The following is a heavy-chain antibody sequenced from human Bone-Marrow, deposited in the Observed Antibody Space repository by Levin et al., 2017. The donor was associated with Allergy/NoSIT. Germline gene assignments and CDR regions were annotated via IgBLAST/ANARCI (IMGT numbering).Heavy chain of an antibody. CDR2: IYHSGSP. V-gene: IGHV4-4*02. CDR1: GGSISSSNW. Sequence: SETLSLTCAVSGGSISSSNWWSWVRQPPGKGLEWIGEIYHSGSPNYHPSLKSRVTISVDKSKNQFSLKLSSVTAADTAVYYCHGSQQQLVDYHLGNDYWGQGTLVTVSS. J-gene: IGHJ4*02. CDR3: HGSQQQLVDYHLGNDY. D-gene: IGHD6-13*01.